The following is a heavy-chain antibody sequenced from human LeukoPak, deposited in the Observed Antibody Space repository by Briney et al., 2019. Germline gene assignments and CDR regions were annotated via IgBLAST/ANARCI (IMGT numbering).Heavy chain of an antibody. D-gene: IGHD6-25*01. CDR1: GFIFSNYA. V-gene: IGHV3-64*02. Sequence: GGSLRLSCAASGFIFSNYAMYWVRQAPGKGLESVAAISTKGGSTSYADSVKGRITISRDDSKNTLYLQMGSLTTDDMGVYFCARDRSGAFDYWGQGTLVTVSS. CDR2: ISTKGGST. CDR3: ARDRSGAFDY. J-gene: IGHJ4*02.